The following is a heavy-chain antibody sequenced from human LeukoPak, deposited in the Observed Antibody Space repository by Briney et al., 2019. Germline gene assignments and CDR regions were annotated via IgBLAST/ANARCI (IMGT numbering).Heavy chain of an antibody. Sequence: PGGSLTLSCAASGFSFSSYAMSWVRQTPGKGLDWVSAVSGSGTDTFYDHSVKGRFTISRDSSKNTLYLQMNDLRAEDTAIYYCAKRKFYGSGSVFVSHAFDFWGQGTMVTVSS. D-gene: IGHD3-10*01. CDR2: VSGSGTDT. J-gene: IGHJ3*01. V-gene: IGHV3-23*01. CDR3: AKRKFYGSGSVFVSHAFDF. CDR1: GFSFSSYA.